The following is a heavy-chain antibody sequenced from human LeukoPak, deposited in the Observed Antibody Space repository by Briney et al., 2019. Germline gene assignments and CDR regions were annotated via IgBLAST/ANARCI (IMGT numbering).Heavy chain of an antibody. J-gene: IGHJ5*02. CDR2: TIPILGIA. CDR1: GGTFSSYA. D-gene: IGHD3-3*01. Sequence: GASVKVSCKASGGTFSSYAISWVRQAPGQGLEWMGRTIPILGIANYAQKFQGRVTITADKSTSTAYMELSSLRSEDTAVYYCASERISEGITIFEDWFDPWGQGTLVTVSS. V-gene: IGHV1-69*04. CDR3: ASERISEGITIFEDWFDP.